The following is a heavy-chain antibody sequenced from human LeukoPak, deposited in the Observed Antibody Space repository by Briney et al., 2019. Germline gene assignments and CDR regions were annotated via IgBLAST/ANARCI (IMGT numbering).Heavy chain of an antibody. CDR3: AMAYCSGDCYSRRPDAFDI. CDR1: GFTVSSNY. V-gene: IGHV3-53*01. Sequence: PGGSLRLSCAASGFTVSSNYMSWVRQAPGKGLEGVSVIYSGCSTYYADSVKGRFTISRDNSKNTLYLQMNSLRAEDTAVYYCAMAYCSGDCYSRRPDAFDIWGQGTMVTVSS. CDR2: IYSGCST. D-gene: IGHD2-21*02. J-gene: IGHJ3*02.